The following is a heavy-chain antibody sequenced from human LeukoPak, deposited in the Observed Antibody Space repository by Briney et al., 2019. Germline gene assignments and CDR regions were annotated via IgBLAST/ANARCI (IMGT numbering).Heavy chain of an antibody. Sequence: SETLSLTCTVSGGSISSSSYYWGWIRQPPGKALEWIGYIYYSGSTNYNPSLKSRVTISVDTSKNQFSLKLSSVTAADTAVYYCARHVSLVEMATIDAFDIWGQGTMVTVSS. CDR3: ARHVSLVEMATIDAFDI. J-gene: IGHJ3*02. CDR1: GGSISSSSYY. D-gene: IGHD5-24*01. V-gene: IGHV4-61*05. CDR2: IYYSGST.